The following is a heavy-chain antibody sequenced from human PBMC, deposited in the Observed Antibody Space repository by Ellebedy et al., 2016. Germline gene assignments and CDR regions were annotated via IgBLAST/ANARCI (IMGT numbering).Heavy chain of an antibody. V-gene: IGHV4-34*01. CDR1: GGSFSGYY. D-gene: IGHD3-9*01. J-gene: IGHJ4*02. Sequence: SETLSLXXAVYGGSFSGYYWSWIRQPPGKGLEWIGEINHSGSTNYNPSLKSRVTISVDTSKNQFSLKLSSVTAADTAVYYCARNWLPDYWGQGTLVTVSS. CDR3: ARNWLPDY. CDR2: INHSGST.